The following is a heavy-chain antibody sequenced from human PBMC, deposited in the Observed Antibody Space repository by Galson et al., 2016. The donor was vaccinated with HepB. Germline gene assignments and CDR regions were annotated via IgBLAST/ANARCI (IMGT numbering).Heavy chain of an antibody. CDR1: GGSISSSNW. D-gene: IGHD3-10*01. Sequence: SETLSLTCTVSGGSISSSNWWTWVRQPPGKRPEWIGEIYHLGTTNYNPSLKSRVTISVDKSKKQFSLKLNSLTPADTAVYYCARIGRGVGVFDMWGQGTMAVVSS. CDR3: ARIGRGVGVFDM. V-gene: IGHV4-4*02. J-gene: IGHJ3*02. CDR2: IYHLGTT.